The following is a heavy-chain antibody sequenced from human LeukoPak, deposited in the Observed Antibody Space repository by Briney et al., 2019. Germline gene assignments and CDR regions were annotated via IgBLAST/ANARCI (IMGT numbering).Heavy chain of an antibody. CDR2: IYSGGST. CDR3: ARGRSEELAFDI. J-gene: IGHJ3*02. D-gene: IGHD1-7*01. CDR1: GFTVSSNY. V-gene: IGHV3-53*01. Sequence: GGSLRLSFEASGFTVSSNYMGWVGKAPGKGLDGVSVIYSGGSTYYADSVKGRFTISRDNSKNTLYLQMNSLRAEDTALYYCARGRSEELAFDIWGQGTMVTVSS.